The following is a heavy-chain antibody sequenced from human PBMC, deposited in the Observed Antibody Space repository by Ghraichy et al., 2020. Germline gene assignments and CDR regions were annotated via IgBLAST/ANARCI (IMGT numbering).Heavy chain of an antibody. CDR1: GFTFSSYS. CDR3: ARGEAFWSGYYRVLDY. CDR2: ISSSSSYI. J-gene: IGHJ4*02. Sequence: GGSLRLSCEAYGFTFSSYSMNWVRQAPGKGLEWVSSISSSSSYIYYADSLKGRFTISRDNAKNSLYLQMNSLRAEDTAVYYCARGEAFWSGYYRVLDYWGQGTLVTVSS. V-gene: IGHV3-21*01. D-gene: IGHD3-3*01.